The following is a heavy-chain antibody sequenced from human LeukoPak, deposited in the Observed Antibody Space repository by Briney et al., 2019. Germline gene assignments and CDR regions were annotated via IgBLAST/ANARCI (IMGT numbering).Heavy chain of an antibody. Sequence: SETLSLTCTVSGGSISSYYWSWIRQPPGKGLEWIGYIYYSGSTNYNPSLKSRVTMSVDTSKNQFSLKLSSVTAADTAVYYCASSFVVGSSRFDEFDYWGQGTLVTVSS. J-gene: IGHJ4*02. V-gene: IGHV4-59*12. D-gene: IGHD6-13*01. CDR1: GGSISSYY. CDR2: IYYSGST. CDR3: ASSFVVGSSRFDEFDY.